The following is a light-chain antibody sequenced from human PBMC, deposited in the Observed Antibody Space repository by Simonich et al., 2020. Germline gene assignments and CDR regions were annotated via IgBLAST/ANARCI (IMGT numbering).Light chain of an antibody. CDR3: CSYAGSSTWV. Sequence: QSALTQPASVSGSPGQSITISCTGTSSDVGSYNLFSWYQQNPGKAPKLMIYEGSKRPSGVSNRFSGSKSGNTASLTISVLQAEDEADYYCCSYAGSSTWVFGGGTKLTVL. CDR1: SSDVGSYNL. CDR2: EGS. J-gene: IGLJ3*02. V-gene: IGLV2-23*01.